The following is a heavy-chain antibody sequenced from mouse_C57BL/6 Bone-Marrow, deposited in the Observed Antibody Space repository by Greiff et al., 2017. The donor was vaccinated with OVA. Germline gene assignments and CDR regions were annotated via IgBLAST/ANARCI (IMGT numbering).Heavy chain of an antibody. CDR3: ARRPYYSNSYWYFDV. CDR2: IDPSDSET. Sequence: QVQLQQPGAELVRPGSSVKLSCKASGYTFTSYWMHWVQQRPIQGLEWIGNIDPSDSETHYNQKFTDKATLTVDKSSSTAYMQLSSLTSEDSAVYYCARRPYYSNSYWYFDVWGTGTTVTVSS. J-gene: IGHJ1*03. D-gene: IGHD2-5*01. V-gene: IGHV1-52*01. CDR1: GYTFTSYW.